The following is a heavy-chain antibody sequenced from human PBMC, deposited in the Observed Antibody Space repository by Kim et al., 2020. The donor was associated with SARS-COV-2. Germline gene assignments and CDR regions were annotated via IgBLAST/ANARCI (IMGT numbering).Heavy chain of an antibody. D-gene: IGHD3-10*01. Sequence: VKGRFTISRDNAKNSLYLRMNSLRAGDTALYYCAKEARIGDIYYYYGMDVWGQGTTVTVSS. V-gene: IGHV3-9*01. J-gene: IGHJ6*02. CDR3: AKEARIGDIYYYYGMDV.